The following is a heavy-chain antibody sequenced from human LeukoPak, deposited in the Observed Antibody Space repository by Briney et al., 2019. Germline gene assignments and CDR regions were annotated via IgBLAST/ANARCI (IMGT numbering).Heavy chain of an antibody. CDR2: VYYSGVT. CDR1: GASVYSGDYY. Sequence: SETLSLTCSVAGASVYSGDYYWAWIRQPPGQSLEYIGAVYYSGVTFDNPSLSGRITMSVDTSKNQFSLNLASVTATDTAIYYCARRGVFGSDNYFEYWGQGILVIASS. V-gene: IGHV4-39*01. CDR3: ARRGVFGSDNYFEY. D-gene: IGHD3-10*01. J-gene: IGHJ4*01.